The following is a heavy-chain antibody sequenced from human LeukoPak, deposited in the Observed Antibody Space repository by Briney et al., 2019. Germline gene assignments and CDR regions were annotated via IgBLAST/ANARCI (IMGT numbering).Heavy chain of an antibody. Sequence: SETLSLTCTVSGASISNYYWSWIRQTPEKGLEWMVHIHSSGGSSYYPSLKSRLTLSIDTSRNQLSLKLPSVTAADTAVYFCARLGSYHDFWGQGALVTVSS. CDR2: IHSSGGS. V-gene: IGHV4-4*09. D-gene: IGHD1-26*01. J-gene: IGHJ4*02. CDR3: ARLGSYHDF. CDR1: GASISNYY.